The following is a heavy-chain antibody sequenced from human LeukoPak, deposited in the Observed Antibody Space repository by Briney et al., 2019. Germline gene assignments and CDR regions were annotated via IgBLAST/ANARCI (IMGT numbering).Heavy chain of an antibody. V-gene: IGHV4-59*01. CDR3: ARRSQGYGMDV. J-gene: IGHJ6*02. CDR1: GGSISSYY. Sequence: SETLSLTCTVSGGSISSYYWSRIRQPPGKGLEWIGYIYYSGSTNYNPSLKSRVTISVDTSKNQFSLKLSSVTAADTAVYYCARRSQGYGMDVWGQGTTVTVSS. CDR2: IYYSGST.